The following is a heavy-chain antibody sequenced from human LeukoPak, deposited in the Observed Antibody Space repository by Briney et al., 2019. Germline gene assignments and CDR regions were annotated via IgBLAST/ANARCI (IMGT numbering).Heavy chain of an antibody. Sequence: GGSLRLSRAASGFTFSSYSMNWVRQAPGKGLEWVSSISSSSSYIYYADSAKGRFTISRDNAKNSLYLQMNSLRAEDTAVYYCASSGNMIADPTFDYWGQGTLVTVSS. D-gene: IGHD3-22*01. CDR1: GFTFSSYS. CDR2: ISSSSSYI. J-gene: IGHJ4*02. CDR3: ASSGNMIADPTFDY. V-gene: IGHV3-21*01.